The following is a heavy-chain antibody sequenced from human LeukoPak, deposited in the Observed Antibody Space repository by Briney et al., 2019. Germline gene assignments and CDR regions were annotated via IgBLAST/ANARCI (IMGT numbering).Heavy chain of an antibody. Sequence: ASVKVSCKASGYTFTGYYMHWVRQAPGQGLEWMGIINPSGGSTSYAQKFQGRVTMTRDTSTSTVYMELSSLRSEGTAVYYCARAMIVGRPTFYFDYWGQGTLVTVSS. CDR2: INPSGGST. V-gene: IGHV1-46*01. D-gene: IGHD3-22*01. J-gene: IGHJ4*02. CDR1: GYTFTGYY. CDR3: ARAMIVGRPTFYFDY.